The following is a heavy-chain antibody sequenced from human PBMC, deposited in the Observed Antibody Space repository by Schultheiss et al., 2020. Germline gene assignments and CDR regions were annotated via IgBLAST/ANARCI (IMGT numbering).Heavy chain of an antibody. Sequence: ASVKVSCKASGYTFTSYAMHWVRQAPGQRLEWMGWINAGNGNTKYSQKFQGRVTMTRDTSISTAYMELSSLRSEDTAVYYCARDDYIWGSYRYDYWGQGTLVTVSS. J-gene: IGHJ4*02. CDR2: INAGNGNT. CDR3: ARDDYIWGSYRYDY. D-gene: IGHD3-16*02. V-gene: IGHV1-3*01. CDR1: GYTFTSYA.